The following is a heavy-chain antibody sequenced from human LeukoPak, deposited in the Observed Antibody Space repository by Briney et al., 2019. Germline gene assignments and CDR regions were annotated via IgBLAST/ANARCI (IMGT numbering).Heavy chain of an antibody. CDR1: GYSFTTYW. Sequence: GESLKISCKASGYSFTTYWIGWVRQMPGKGLEWMGIIYPGDSGTRYSPPFQGQVTISADKSISTAYLQWSSLKASDTAMYYCARRSSYDSSGYYYDYFDYWGQGTLVTVSS. V-gene: IGHV5-51*01. D-gene: IGHD3-22*01. J-gene: IGHJ4*02. CDR3: ARRSSYDSSGYYYDYFDY. CDR2: IYPGDSGT.